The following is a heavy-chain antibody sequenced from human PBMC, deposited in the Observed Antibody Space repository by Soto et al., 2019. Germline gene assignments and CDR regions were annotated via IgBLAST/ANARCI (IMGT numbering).Heavy chain of an antibody. CDR1: GGSVSSGSYY. D-gene: IGHD2-21*02. Sequence: SSETLSLTCTVSGGSVSSGSYYWSWIRQPPGKGLEWIGYIYYSGSTNYNPSLKSRVTISVDTSKNQFSLKLSSVTAADTAVYYCARSLDCGGDCYGPFDYWGQGTLVTVSS. J-gene: IGHJ4*02. CDR3: ARSLDCGGDCYGPFDY. V-gene: IGHV4-61*01. CDR2: IYYSGST.